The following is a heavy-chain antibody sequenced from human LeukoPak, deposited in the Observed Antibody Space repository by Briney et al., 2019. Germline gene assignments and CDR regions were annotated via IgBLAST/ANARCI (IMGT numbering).Heavy chain of an antibody. J-gene: IGHJ3*02. D-gene: IGHD6-13*01. CDR1: GFTLSSYW. V-gene: IGHV3-74*01. CDR2: INSDVSTT. CDR3: ARGPFAYSSPAAAFDI. Sequence: PGGSLRLSCAASGFTLSSYWMHWVRQAPGKGLLWVSRINSDVSTTTYADSVKGRFTVSRDSAKNTLYLQMNSLRAEDTAVYYCARGPFAYSSPAAAFDIWGQGTMVTVSS.